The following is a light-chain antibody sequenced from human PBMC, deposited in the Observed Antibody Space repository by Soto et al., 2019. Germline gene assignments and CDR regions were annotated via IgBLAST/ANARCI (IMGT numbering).Light chain of an antibody. J-gene: IGKJ2*01. V-gene: IGKV3-20*01. CDR1: QSVSNNA. CDR3: QVYGNSPMYT. Sequence: EIVLTQSPGTLSLSPGGRATLSCRASQSVSNNALAWYQQKPGQAPRLLIYGASNRATGIPDVFSGSGSGTDFTLTISRLEAEDFAVYYCQVYGNSPMYTFGQGTRLEIK. CDR2: GAS.